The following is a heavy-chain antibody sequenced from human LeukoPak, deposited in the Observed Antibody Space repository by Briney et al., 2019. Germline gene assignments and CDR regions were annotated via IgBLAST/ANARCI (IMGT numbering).Heavy chain of an antibody. CDR3: ASVSSGSYDEVRAFDI. Sequence: GESLKISCKGSGYSFTSYWIGWVRQMPGKGLEWMGIIYPGDSDTRYSPSFQGQVTISADKSISTAYLQWSSLKASDTAMYYCASVSSGSYDEVRAFDIWGQGTMVTVSS. CDR1: GYSFTSYW. CDR2: IYPGDSDT. D-gene: IGHD1-26*01. J-gene: IGHJ3*02. V-gene: IGHV5-51*01.